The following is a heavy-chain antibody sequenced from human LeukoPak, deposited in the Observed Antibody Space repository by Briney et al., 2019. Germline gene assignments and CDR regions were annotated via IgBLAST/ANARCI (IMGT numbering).Heavy chain of an antibody. CDR3: ARAAISPAAILRTTGDWFDP. CDR1: GGSISSGGYS. V-gene: IGHV4-30-2*01. J-gene: IGHJ5*02. CDR2: IYHSGST. Sequence: SETLSLTCAVSGGSISSGGYSWSWIRQPPGKGLEWIGYIYHSGSTYYNPSLKSRVTISVDRSKNQFSLKLSSVTAADTAVYYCARAAISPAAILRTTGDWFDPWGQGTLVTVSS. D-gene: IGHD2-2*01.